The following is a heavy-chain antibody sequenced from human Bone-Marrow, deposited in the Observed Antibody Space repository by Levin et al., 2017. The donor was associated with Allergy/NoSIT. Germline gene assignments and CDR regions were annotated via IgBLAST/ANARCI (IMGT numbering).Heavy chain of an antibody. J-gene: IGHJ6*02. V-gene: IGHV4-30-4*01. D-gene: IGHD5-24*01. Sequence: NASETLSLTCSVSGDSISSVDYFWSWIRQSPGKGLEWIGYLYYGENTYVNPSLQSRVSMSVDTSKNQFSLMLTSVTAADTAIYYCARKKVDANYLYYGMDVWGQGTTVSVSS. CDR1: GDSISSVDYF. CDR3: ARKKVDANYLYYGMDV. CDR2: LYYGENT.